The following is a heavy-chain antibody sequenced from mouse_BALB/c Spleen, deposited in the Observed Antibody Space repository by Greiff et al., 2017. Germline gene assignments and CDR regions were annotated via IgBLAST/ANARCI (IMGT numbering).Heavy chain of an antibody. CDR1: GFTFTDYY. D-gene: IGHD2-4*01. CDR3: ARDTDYDWYFDV. J-gene: IGHJ1*01. Sequence: EVMLVESGGGLVQPGGSLRLSCATSGFTFTDYYMSWVRQPPGKALEWLGFIRNKANGYTTEYSASVKGRFTISRDNSQSILYLQMNTLRAEDSATYYCARDTDYDWYFDVWGAGTTVTVSS. CDR2: IRNKANGYTT. V-gene: IGHV7-3*02.